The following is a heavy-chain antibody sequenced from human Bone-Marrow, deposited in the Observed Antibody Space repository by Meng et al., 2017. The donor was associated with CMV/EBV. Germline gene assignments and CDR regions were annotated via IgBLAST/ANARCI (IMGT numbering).Heavy chain of an antibody. J-gene: IGHJ4*02. CDR3: ASHDSSGLDY. CDR1: GYTFTSYW. Sequence: VQLVQSGAEVKKPGASVKVSGKASGYTFTSYWISWVRQMPGKGLEWMGRIDPSDSYTNYSPSFQGHVTISADKSISTAYLQWSSLKASDTAMYYCASHDSSGLDYWGQGTLVTVSS. V-gene: IGHV5-10-1*01. D-gene: IGHD3-22*01. CDR2: IDPSDSYT.